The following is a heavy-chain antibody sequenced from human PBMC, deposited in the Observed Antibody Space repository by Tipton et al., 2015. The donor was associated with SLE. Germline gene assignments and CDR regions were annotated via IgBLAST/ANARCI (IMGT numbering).Heavy chain of an antibody. Sequence: TLSLTCTVSGGSISSHYWSWIRQPPGKGLEWIGYIYYRGSTNYNPSLKSRVTMSIDTSKNQFSLKLSSVTAADTALYYCASLLTPKYFSYGMDVWGQGTTVTVSS. CDR3: ASLLTPKYFSYGMDV. J-gene: IGHJ6*02. CDR2: IYYRGST. D-gene: IGHD4/OR15-4a*01. V-gene: IGHV4-59*08. CDR1: GGSISSHY.